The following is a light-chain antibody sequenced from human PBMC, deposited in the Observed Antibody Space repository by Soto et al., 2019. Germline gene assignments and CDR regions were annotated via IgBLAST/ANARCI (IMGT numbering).Light chain of an antibody. CDR1: QSIGSN. V-gene: IGKV3-15*01. Sequence: EVAVTQSPATLSVSPGERATLSCRASQSIGSNLAWYQQKPGRAPRLLIYGASARATGIPARFSGSGSGKEFALTISSLPSEYFAIYYCQQYNNWRTFGQGTKVEI. J-gene: IGKJ1*01. CDR2: GAS. CDR3: QQYNNWRT.